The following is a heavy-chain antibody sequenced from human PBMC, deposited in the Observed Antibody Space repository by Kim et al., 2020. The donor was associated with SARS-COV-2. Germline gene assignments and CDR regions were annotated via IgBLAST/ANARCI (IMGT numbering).Heavy chain of an antibody. V-gene: IGHV1-3*01. D-gene: IGHD4-17*01. Sequence: KYSPRFQGRVTITRDTSASTAYIDLSSLISEDTAVYYCAREYGDYSYFDYWGQGTLVTVSS. J-gene: IGHJ4*02. CDR3: AREYGDYSYFDY.